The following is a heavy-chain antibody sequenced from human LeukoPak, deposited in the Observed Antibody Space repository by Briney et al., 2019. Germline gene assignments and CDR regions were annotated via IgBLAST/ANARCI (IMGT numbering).Heavy chain of an antibody. D-gene: IGHD6-13*01. CDR1: GFTFSSYS. J-gene: IGHJ4*02. CDR3: ARVAEAAAFDY. CDR2: ISSDSRYT. Sequence: PGGSLRLSCAASGFTFSSYSMNWVRQAPGKGLEWVSSISSDSRYTYYADSVKGRFTISRDNAKSSLYLQMNSLRADDTAVYYCARVAEAAAFDYWGQGTLVTVS. V-gene: IGHV3-21*01.